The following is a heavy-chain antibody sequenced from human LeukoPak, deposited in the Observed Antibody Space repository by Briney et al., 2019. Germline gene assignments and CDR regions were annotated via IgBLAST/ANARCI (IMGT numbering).Heavy chain of an antibody. D-gene: IGHD3-22*01. Sequence: GGSLRLSCAASGYTFSSFTINWVRQAPGKGLEWVSSISVRSNYIYYADSVRGRFSISRDDARHLLYLQMDSLRGDDTAVYYCARLRKNSDSSGYYYYYDYWGKGTLVTVSS. CDR2: ISVRSNYI. V-gene: IGHV3-21*01. CDR1: GYTFSSFT. J-gene: IGHJ4*02. CDR3: ARLRKNSDSSGYYYYYDY.